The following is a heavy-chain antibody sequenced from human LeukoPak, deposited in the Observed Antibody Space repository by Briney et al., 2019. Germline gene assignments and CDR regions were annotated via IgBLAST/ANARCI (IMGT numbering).Heavy chain of an antibody. CDR2: VSYDGNDK. V-gene: IGHV3-30*07. D-gene: IGHD3-22*01. CDR1: GFTFSSYA. Sequence: GGSLRLSCAASGFTFSSYALHWVRQAPGKGLEWVAIVSYDGNDKYYADSVKGRFTISRDNPKNTLYLQMNSLRVEDTAVYFCAKRGVVIRVILVGFHKEAYYFDSWGQGALVTVSS. CDR3: AKRGVVIRVILVGFHKEAYYFDS. J-gene: IGHJ4*02.